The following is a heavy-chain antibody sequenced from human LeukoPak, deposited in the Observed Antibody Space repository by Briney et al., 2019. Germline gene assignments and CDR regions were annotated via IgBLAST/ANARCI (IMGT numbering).Heavy chain of an antibody. V-gene: IGHV4-59*12. J-gene: IGHJ6*03. D-gene: IGHD3-3*01. CDR2: IYYSGST. Sequence: SETLSLTCTVSGGSISSYYWSWIRQPPGKGLEWIGSIYYSGSTYYNPSLKSRVTISVDTSKNQFSLKLSSVTAADTAVYYCARAYYDFWSGYLDVWGKGTTVTVSS. CDR1: GGSISSYY. CDR3: ARAYYDFWSGYLDV.